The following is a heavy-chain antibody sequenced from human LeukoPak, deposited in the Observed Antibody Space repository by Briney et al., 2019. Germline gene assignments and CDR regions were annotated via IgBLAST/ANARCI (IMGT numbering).Heavy chain of an antibody. J-gene: IGHJ6*02. Sequence: SETLSLTCAVSGGSISSGGYSWSWIRQPPGKGLEWIGYIYHSGSTYYNPSLKSRVTISEDRSKNQFSLKLSSVTAADTAVYYCARYGGEDYYGMDVWGQGTTVTVSS. CDR3: ARYGGEDYYGMDV. D-gene: IGHD4-23*01. CDR2: IYHSGST. V-gene: IGHV4-30-2*01. CDR1: GGSISSGGYS.